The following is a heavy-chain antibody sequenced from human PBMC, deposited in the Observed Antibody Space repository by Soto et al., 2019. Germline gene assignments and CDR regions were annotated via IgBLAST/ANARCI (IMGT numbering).Heavy chain of an antibody. D-gene: IGHD6-13*01. CDR2: IYYSGST. CDR1: GGSISSGGYY. J-gene: IGHJ6*02. CDR3: ARVWATGYRRGMDV. V-gene: IGHV4-31*02. Sequence: PSETLSLTCTVSGGSISSGGYYWSWIRQHPGKGLEWIGYIYYSGSTYYNPSLKSRVTISVDTSKNQFSLKLSSVTAADTAVYYCARVWATGYRRGMDVWGQGTTVTVSS.